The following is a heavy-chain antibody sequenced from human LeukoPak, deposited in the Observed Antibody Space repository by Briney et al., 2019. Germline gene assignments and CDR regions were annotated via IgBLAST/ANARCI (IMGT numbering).Heavy chain of an antibody. CDR1: GGSISSSSYY. J-gene: IGHJ3*02. D-gene: IGHD7-27*01. CDR2: IYYSGST. V-gene: IGHV4-39*01. Sequence: SETLSLTCTVSGGSISSSSYYWGWIRQPPGKGLEWIGSIYYSGSTYYNPSLKSRVTISVDTSKNQFSLKLSSVTAADTAVYYCARGVDPKANWVSGDADAFDIWGQGTMVTVSS. CDR3: ARGVDPKANWVSGDADAFDI.